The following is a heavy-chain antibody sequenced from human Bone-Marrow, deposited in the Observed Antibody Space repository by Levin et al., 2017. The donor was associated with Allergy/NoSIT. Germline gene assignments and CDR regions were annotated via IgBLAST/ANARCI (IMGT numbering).Heavy chain of an antibody. CDR3: VRESGSSGWGFDY. D-gene: IGHD6-19*01. J-gene: IGHJ4*02. V-gene: IGHV3-53*01. CDR1: GFTVSGSD. Sequence: GESLKISCAASGFTVSGSDMTWVRQAPGKGLEWVSLIYKGGSTYYADSVKGRFTISRDNSKNTLSLQMNSLRVEDTAVYYWVRESGSSGWGFDYWGQGTLVTVSS. CDR2: IYKGGST.